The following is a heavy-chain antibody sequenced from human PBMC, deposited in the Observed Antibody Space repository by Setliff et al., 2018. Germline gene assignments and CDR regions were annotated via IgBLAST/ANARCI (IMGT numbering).Heavy chain of an antibody. CDR3: AREGVDTRSSTDYRYYMDL. Sequence: ASVKVSCKASGYIFTSYGISWVRQAPGQGLEWMGWISSYNGKTNYAQKLQGRVTMTTDTSTSTAYMEVSSLRSEDTAVYYCAREGVDTRSSTDYRYYMDLWGKGTTVTVS. CDR2: ISSYNGKT. J-gene: IGHJ6*03. V-gene: IGHV1-18*01. CDR1: GYIFTSYG. D-gene: IGHD5-18*01.